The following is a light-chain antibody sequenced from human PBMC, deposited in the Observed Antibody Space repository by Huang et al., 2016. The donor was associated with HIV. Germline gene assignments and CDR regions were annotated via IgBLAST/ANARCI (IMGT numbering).Light chain of an antibody. V-gene: IGKV1-9*01. J-gene: IGKJ1*01. CDR2: AAS. CDR3: QQLNSYPPT. Sequence: IQLTQSPSSLSASVGDRVTITCRASQGISSYLAWYQQKPGKAPKLLIYAASTLQSGVPPRFSGSGSGTDFTLTISSLQPEDFATYHCQQLNSYPPTFGQGTKVEIK. CDR1: QGISSY.